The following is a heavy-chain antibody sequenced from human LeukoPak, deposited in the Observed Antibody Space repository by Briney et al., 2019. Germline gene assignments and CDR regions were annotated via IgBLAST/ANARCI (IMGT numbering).Heavy chain of an antibody. V-gene: IGHV3-30*18. D-gene: IGHD2-21*01. CDR1: GFTFSSFG. CDR3: AKEHRGMSFFDY. CDR2: ISYDGRNK. J-gene: IGHJ4*02. Sequence: PGGSLRLSCAASGFTFSSFGMQWVRQAPGKGLEWVAVISYDGRNKFYADSVKGRFTISRDDPKNTLSLQMNSLRPEDTAVYYCAKEHRGMSFFDYWGQGALVTVSS.